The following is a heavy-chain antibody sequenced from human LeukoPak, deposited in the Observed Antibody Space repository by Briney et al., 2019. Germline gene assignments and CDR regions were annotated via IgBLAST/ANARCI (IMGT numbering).Heavy chain of an antibody. V-gene: IGHV1-2*02. J-gene: IGHJ4*02. CDR2: INPNSGGT. CDR1: GYTFTGYY. CDR3: ARGYCSGGSCYSYFDY. D-gene: IGHD2-15*01. Sequence: ASAKVSCKASGYTFTGYYMHWVRQAPGQGLEWMGWINPNSGGTNYAQKFQGRVTMTRDTSISTAYMELSRLRSDDTAVYYCARGYCSGGSCYSYFDYWGQGTLVTVSS.